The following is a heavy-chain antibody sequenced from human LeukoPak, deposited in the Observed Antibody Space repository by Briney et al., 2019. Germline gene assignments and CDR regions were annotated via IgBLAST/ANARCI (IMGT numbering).Heavy chain of an antibody. CDR3: ARLFHPALSGNYPFDY. Sequence: SETLSLTCTVSGGSINSYYWSWIRQPPGKGLEWIAYIYYSGSTSYNPSLKSRVTISVDTSKNQFSLKLNSVTAADTAMYYCARLFHPALSGNYPFDYWGQGTLVAVSS. V-gene: IGHV4-59*01. J-gene: IGHJ4*02. D-gene: IGHD1-26*01. CDR1: GGSINSYY. CDR2: IYYSGST.